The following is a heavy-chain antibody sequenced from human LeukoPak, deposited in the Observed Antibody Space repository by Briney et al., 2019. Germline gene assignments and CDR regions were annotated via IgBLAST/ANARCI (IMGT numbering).Heavy chain of an antibody. CDR2: ISYDGSNK. V-gene: IGHV3-30*03. D-gene: IGHD3-3*01. CDR1: GFTFSSYG. CDR3: ARAYYDFWSGYLYYFDY. J-gene: IGHJ4*02. Sequence: GGSLRLSCAASGFTFSSYGMHWVRQAPGKGLEWVAVISYDGSNKYYADSVKGRFTISRDNAKNSLYLQMNSLRAEDTAVYYCARAYYDFWSGYLYYFDYWGQGTLVTVSS.